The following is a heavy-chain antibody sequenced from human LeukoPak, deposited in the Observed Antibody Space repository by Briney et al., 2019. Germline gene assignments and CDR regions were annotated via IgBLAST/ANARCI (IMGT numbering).Heavy chain of an antibody. D-gene: IGHD5-18*01. CDR3: LVDTAMVTGNWFDP. V-gene: IGHV3-11*01. CDR1: GFTFSDYY. Sequence: GGSLRLSCAASGFTFSDYYMCWIRQAPGKGLEWVSYISSSGSTIYYADSVKGRFTISRDNAKNSLYLQMNSLRAEDTAVYYCLVDTAMVTGNWFDPWGQGTLVTVSS. CDR2: ISSSGSTI. J-gene: IGHJ5*02.